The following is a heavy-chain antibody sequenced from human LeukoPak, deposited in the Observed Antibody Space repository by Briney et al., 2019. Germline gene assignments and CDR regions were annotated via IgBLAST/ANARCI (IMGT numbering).Heavy chain of an antibody. V-gene: IGHV1-69*02. CDR3: ARPTRYDSSGYSQNYYHYGMDV. J-gene: IGHJ6*02. Sequence: SVKVSCKASGYTFTGYYMHWVRPAPGQGLEWMGRIIPILGIANYAQKFQGRVTITADKSTSTAYMELSSLRSEDTAVYYCARPTRYDSSGYSQNYYHYGMDVWGQGTTVTVSS. CDR1: GYTFTGYY. D-gene: IGHD3-22*01. CDR2: IIPILGIA.